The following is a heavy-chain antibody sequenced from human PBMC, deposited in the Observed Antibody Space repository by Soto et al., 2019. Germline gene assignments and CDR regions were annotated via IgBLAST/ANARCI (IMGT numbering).Heavy chain of an antibody. J-gene: IGHJ4*02. Sequence: PGGSLRLSCAASGFTFSSYAMSWVRQAPGKGLEWVSAISGSGGSTYYADSVKGRFTISRDNSKNTLYLQMNSLRAEDTAVYYCAKDSYSSSWHPSFDYWGQGTLVTVSS. V-gene: IGHV3-23*01. CDR2: ISGSGGST. D-gene: IGHD6-13*01. CDR3: AKDSYSSSWHPSFDY. CDR1: GFTFSSYA.